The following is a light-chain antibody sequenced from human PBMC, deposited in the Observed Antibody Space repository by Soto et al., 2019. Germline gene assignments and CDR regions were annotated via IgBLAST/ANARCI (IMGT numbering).Light chain of an antibody. Sequence: QSVLTQPPSVSGAPGQRVSIPCTGSSSNIGAGYDVHWYQQLPGTAPKLLIYGDSNRPSGVPDRFSGSKSGTSASLAITGLQAEDEADYYCQSYDNSLSGYVFGTGTKVTVL. V-gene: IGLV1-40*01. CDR2: GDS. CDR1: SSNIGAGYD. CDR3: QSYDNSLSGYV. J-gene: IGLJ1*01.